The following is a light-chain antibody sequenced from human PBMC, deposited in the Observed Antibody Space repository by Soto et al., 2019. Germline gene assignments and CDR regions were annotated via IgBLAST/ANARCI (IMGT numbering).Light chain of an antibody. CDR2: EVS. Sequence: QSALTQPASVSGSPGQSITISCTGTSSDVGGYNYVSWYQQHPGKAPKLMIYEVSNRPSGVSNRFSGSKSGNTASLTISGLQAEDEADYHCSSYTSRFGGGTKLTVL. CDR1: SSDVGGYNY. V-gene: IGLV2-14*01. CDR3: SSYTSR. J-gene: IGLJ2*01.